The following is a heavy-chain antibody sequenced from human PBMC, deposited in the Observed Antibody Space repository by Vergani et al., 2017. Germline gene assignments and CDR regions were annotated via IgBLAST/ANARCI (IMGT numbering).Heavy chain of an antibody. CDR3: ARLYGRDSSGSKYFDY. CDR1: GYSFTNYW. CDR2: IHPADSDT. J-gene: IGHJ4*02. V-gene: IGHV5-51*01. D-gene: IGHD3-22*01. Sequence: EVQLVQSGAEVKKPGESPKISCQISGYSFTNYWIGWVRQMPGKGLEWMGIIHPADSDTRYSPSFQGQVTISVDKSISTAYLQRSSRRASDSAMYYCARLYGRDSSGSKYFDYWGQGTLVTVSS.